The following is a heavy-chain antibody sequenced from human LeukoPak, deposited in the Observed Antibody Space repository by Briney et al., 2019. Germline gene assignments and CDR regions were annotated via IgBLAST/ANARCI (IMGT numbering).Heavy chain of an antibody. V-gene: IGHV3-21*01. D-gene: IGHD5/OR15-5a*01. Sequence: GGSLRLSCAASGFTFSSYSMHWVRQAPGKGLEWVSSISSSSSYIYYADSVKGRFTISRDNAKNSLYLQMNSLRAEDTAVYYCARDGSTSNWFDPWGQGTLVTVSS. CDR3: ARDGSTSNWFDP. J-gene: IGHJ5*02. CDR2: ISSSSSYI. CDR1: GFTFSSYS.